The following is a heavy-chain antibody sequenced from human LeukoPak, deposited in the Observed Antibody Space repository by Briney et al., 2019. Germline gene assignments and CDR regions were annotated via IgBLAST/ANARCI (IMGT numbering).Heavy chain of an antibody. V-gene: IGHV3-30*18. Sequence: GRSLRLSCAASGFTFSSYGMHWVRQAPGKGLEWVAVISYDGSNKYYADSVKGRFTISRDNSKNTLYLQMNSLRAEDTAVYYCAKGGSSSWYLSGGWGQGTLVTVSS. CDR1: GFTFSSYG. D-gene: IGHD6-13*01. CDR2: ISYDGSNK. J-gene: IGHJ4*02. CDR3: AKGGSSSWYLSGG.